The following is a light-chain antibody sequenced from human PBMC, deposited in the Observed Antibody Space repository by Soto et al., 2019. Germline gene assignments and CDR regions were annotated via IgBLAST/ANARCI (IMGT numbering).Light chain of an antibody. Sequence: DIQMTQSPSTLPASVGDRVTITCRASQSKILMYHASSLQTGVPSRFSGSGSGTEFTLTISSLQPDDLATYYCQHYNSYGTFGQGTKVDIK. J-gene: IGKJ1*01. CDR1: QSKI. V-gene: IGKV1-5*01. CDR2: HAS. CDR3: QHYNSYGT.